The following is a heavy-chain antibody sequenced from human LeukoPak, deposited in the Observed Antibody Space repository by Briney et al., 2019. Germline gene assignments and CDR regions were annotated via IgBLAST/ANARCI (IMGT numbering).Heavy chain of an antibody. CDR1: GGSISSSNW. V-gene: IGHV4-4*02. CDR3: ARSDDSSGPGDY. Sequence: SETLSLTCAVSGGSISSSNWWSWVRQPPGKGLEWIGEIYHSGSTNYNPSLKSRVTISVDKPKNQFSLKLSSVAAADTAVYYCARSDDSSGPGDYWGQGTLVTVSS. CDR2: IYHSGST. D-gene: IGHD3-22*01. J-gene: IGHJ4*02.